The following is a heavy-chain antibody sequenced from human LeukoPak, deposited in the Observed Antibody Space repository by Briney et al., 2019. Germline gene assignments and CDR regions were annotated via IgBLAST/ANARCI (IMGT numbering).Heavy chain of an antibody. CDR2: IYYSGST. J-gene: IGHJ3*02. V-gene: IGHV4-31*03. D-gene: IGHD3-22*01. CDR1: GGSISSGGYY. CDR3: ARDSFDYYDSSGGFDI. Sequence: SETLSLTCTVSGGSISSGGYYWSWIRQHPGKGLEWIGYIYYSGSTYYNPSLKSRVTISVDTSKNQFSLKLSSVTAADTAVYYCARDSFDYYDSSGGFDIWGQGAMVTVSS.